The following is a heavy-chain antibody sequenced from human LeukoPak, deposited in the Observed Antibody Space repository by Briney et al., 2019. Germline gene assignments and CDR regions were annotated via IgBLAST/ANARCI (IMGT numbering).Heavy chain of an antibody. CDR1: GFTFSSYA. CDR2: ISYDGSNK. V-gene: IGHV3-30-3*01. J-gene: IGHJ4*02. D-gene: IGHD3-10*01. CDR3: ARGFQGKLGGALDY. Sequence: PGGSLRLSCAASGFTFSSYAMHWVRQAPGKGLEWVAVISYDGSNKYYADSVKGRFTISRDNSKNTLYLQMNSLRAEDTAVYYCARGFQGKLGGALDYWGQGTLVTVSS.